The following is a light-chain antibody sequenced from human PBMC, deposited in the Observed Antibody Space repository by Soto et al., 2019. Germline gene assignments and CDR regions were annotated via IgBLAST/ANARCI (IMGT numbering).Light chain of an antibody. CDR1: SSDVGRYNY. V-gene: IGLV2-11*01. J-gene: IGLJ2*01. CDR2: DVT. Sequence: QSALTQPRSVSGSPGQSVTISCTGTSSDVGRYNYVSWYQQHPGKAPKLMISDVTKRPSGVPDRFSGSKSGNTAYLTISGLQAEDEADYYCCSYAGSYTLVFGGGTKLTVL. CDR3: CSYAGSYTLV.